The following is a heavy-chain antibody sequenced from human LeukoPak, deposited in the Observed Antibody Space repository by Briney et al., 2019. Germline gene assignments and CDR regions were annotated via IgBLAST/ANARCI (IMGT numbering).Heavy chain of an antibody. CDR2: INPSDGAT. CDR1: GYTFTTYY. Sequence: ASVKVSCKASGYTFTTYYIHWVRQAPGQGLEWMGMINPSDGATTYAQSFQGRVTMTRDMSPTTVYMDLRSLRSDDTAVFYCARVKSDEDTAMVPLGWLDPWGQGTLVTVSS. J-gene: IGHJ5*02. CDR3: ARVKSDEDTAMVPLGWLDP. D-gene: IGHD5-18*01. V-gene: IGHV1-46*01.